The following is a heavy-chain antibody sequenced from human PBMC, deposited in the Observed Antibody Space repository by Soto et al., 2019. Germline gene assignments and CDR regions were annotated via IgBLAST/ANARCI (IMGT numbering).Heavy chain of an antibody. CDR2: IWYDGSNK. V-gene: IGHV3-33*01. CDR1: GFTFSSYV. J-gene: IGHJ6*02. CDR3: ARGVDTAVYYYYGMDV. D-gene: IGHD5-18*01. Sequence: GGSLRLSCAASGFTFSSYVMHWVRQAPGKGLEWVAVIWYDGSNKYYADSVKGRFTISRDNSKNTLYLQMNSLRAEDTAVYYCARGVDTAVYYYYGMDVWGQGTTVTVSS.